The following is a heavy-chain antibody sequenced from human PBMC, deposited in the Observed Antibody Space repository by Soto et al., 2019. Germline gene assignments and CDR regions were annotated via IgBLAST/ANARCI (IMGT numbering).Heavy chain of an antibody. CDR3: GTQPRGGGY. J-gene: IGHJ4*02. Sequence: EVQLVESGGGLIQPGGSLRLSCAVSGFTVSNNYMSWVRQAPGKGLEGVSVIYSGGYTAYGDSVKGRFTISRENSKNTLEPKMKILRADDAAVYSCGTQPRGGGYWGQGTLVTVSS. D-gene: IGHD3-16*01. CDR2: IYSGGYT. CDR1: GFTVSNNY. V-gene: IGHV3-53*01.